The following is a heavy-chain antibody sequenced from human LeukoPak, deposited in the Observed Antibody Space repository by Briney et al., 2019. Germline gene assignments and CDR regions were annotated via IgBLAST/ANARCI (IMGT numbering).Heavy chain of an antibody. CDR2: IYYSGIT. Sequence: SETLSLTCTVSGGSITSSSDYWGWIRQPPGKGLEWIGSIYYSGITYYNPSLKSRVTISADTSKNQFSLKLSSVTAADTAVYYCAAFPEAAAPGYDYWGQGTLVTVSS. CDR3: AAFPEAAAPGYDY. D-gene: IGHD6-13*01. J-gene: IGHJ4*02. V-gene: IGHV4-39*07. CDR1: GGSITSSSDY.